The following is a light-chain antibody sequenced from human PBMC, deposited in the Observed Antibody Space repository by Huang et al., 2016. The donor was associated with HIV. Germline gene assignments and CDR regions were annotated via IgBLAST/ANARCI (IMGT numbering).Light chain of an antibody. Sequence: DIQITQSPSSLSASVGDRVTSTCRASQTINKYLNWYQQQPRKTPQLLISGASTLQSGVPSAFSGSGSGTDFTLTISSLQPEDSAVYFCQQSVNTPRTFGQGTKLEI. CDR3: QQSVNTPRT. J-gene: IGKJ2*01. CDR1: QTINKY. V-gene: IGKV1-39*01. CDR2: GAS.